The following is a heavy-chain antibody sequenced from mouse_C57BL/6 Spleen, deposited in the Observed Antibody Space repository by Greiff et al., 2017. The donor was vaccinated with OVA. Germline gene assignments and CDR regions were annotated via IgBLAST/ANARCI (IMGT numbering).Heavy chain of an antibody. CDR2: IPPNSGST. CDR1: GYTFTSYW. V-gene: IGHV1-64*01. CDR3: AREGPGHFDY. Sequence: VQLQQPGAELVKPGASVKLSCKASGYTFTSYWMHWVKQRPGQGLEWIGMIPPNSGSTNYNEKFKSKATLTVDKSSSTAYMQLSSLTSEDSAVYYCAREGPGHFDYWGPGTTLTVSS. J-gene: IGHJ2*01.